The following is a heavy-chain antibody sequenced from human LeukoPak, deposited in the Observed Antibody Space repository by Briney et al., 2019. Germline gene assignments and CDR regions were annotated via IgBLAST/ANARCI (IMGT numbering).Heavy chain of an antibody. D-gene: IGHD2-21*02. V-gene: IGHV3-23*01. CDR3: AKDQLAYCGGDCYSFDY. CDR1: GFTFSSYA. CDR2: ISGSGGST. J-gene: IGHJ4*02. Sequence: GGSLRLSCAASGFTFSSYAMSWVRQAPGKGLEWVSAISGSGGSTYYADSVKGRFTISRDNSKNTLYLQMNSLGAEDTAVYYCAKDQLAYCGGDCYSFDYWGQGTLVTVSS.